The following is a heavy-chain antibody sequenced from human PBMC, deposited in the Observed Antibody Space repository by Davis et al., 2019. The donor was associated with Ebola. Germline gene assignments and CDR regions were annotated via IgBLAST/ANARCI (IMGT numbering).Heavy chain of an antibody. D-gene: IGHD1-14*01. CDR1: GFTFNTYA. V-gene: IGHV3-48*01. CDR2: ISNSGLTI. Sequence: GGSLRLSCAASGFTFNTYALSWVRQAPGKGPAWIASISNSGLTIEYAASLKGRFTISRVNAENTLYLQMNSLGAEDTAVYYCARDRAGSGLPFDPWGQGTLVTVSS. J-gene: IGHJ5*02. CDR3: ARDRAGSGLPFDP.